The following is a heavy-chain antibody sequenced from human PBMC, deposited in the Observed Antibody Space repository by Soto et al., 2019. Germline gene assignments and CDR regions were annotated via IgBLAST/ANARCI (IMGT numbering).Heavy chain of an antibody. CDR3: ARDLYDSSGCLDY. V-gene: IGHV3-30-3*01. CDR1: GFTFISYA. J-gene: IGHJ4*02. D-gene: IGHD3-22*01. Sequence: SLRLSCAASGFTFISYAMHWVRQAPGKGLEWVAVISYDGSNKYYADSVKGRFTISRDNSKNTLYLQMNSLRAEDTAVYYCARDLYDSSGCLDYWGKGTLVTVSS. CDR2: ISYDGSNK.